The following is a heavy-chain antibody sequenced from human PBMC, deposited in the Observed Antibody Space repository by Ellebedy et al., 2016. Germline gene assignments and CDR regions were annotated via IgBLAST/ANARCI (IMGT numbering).Heavy chain of an antibody. V-gene: IGHV4-31*11. J-gene: IGHJ6*04. CDR3: AREGRTTVTTSEDV. D-gene: IGHD4-11*01. CDR2: IYYSGST. CDR1: GGSFSGYY. Sequence: LRLXXAVYGGSFSGYYWSWIRQHPGKGLEWIGYIYYSGSTYYNPSLKSRVTISVDTSKNQFSLKLSSVTAADTAVYYCAREGRTTVTTSEDVWGKGTTVTVSS.